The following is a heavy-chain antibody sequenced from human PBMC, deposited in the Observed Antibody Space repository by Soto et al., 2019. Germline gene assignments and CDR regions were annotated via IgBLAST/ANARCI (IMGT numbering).Heavy chain of an antibody. Sequence: EVQLVASGGGLIQPGGSLRLSCAASGFSVSSKCMSWFRQAPGKGLEWVSVFYTDGRTFYAESVKGRFTISRDNSENTIYLQMNSLRAEDTAVYYCGRGQTVGVTAPDSWGQGTLVTVSS. CDR2: FYTDGRT. V-gene: IGHV3-53*01. CDR3: GRGQTVGVTAPDS. J-gene: IGHJ4*02. CDR1: GFSVSSKC. D-gene: IGHD1-26*01.